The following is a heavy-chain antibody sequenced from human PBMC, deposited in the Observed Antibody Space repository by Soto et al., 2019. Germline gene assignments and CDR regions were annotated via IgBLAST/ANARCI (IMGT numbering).Heavy chain of an antibody. J-gene: IGHJ4*02. V-gene: IGHV3-21*01. CDR2: ISSSSSYI. D-gene: IGHD1-26*01. CDR3: ARDQWELLGTPAY. CDR1: GFTFSSYS. Sequence: PGGSLRLSCVASGFTFSSYSMSRVRQAPGEGLQWVSSISSSSSYIYYADSVKGRFTISRDNAKNSLYLQMNSLRAEDTAVYYCARDQWELLGTPAYWGQGT.